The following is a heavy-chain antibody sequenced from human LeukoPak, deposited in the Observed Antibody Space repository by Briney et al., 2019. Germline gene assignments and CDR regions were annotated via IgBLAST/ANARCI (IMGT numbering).Heavy chain of an antibody. V-gene: IGHV4-59*12. D-gene: IGHD4-23*01. J-gene: IGHJ4*02. Sequence: SETLSLTCTVSGGSISSYYWSWIRQPPGKGLEWIGYIYYSGSTKYKPSLKSRVTISVDTSKNQFSLKLNSVTAADTAVYYCATIDFGGNFNWGRGTLVTVSS. CDR3: ATIDFGGNFN. CDR2: IYYSGST. CDR1: GGSISSYY.